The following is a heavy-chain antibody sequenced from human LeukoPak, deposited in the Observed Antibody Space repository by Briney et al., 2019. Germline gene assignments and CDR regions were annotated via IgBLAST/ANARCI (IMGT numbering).Heavy chain of an antibody. CDR2: IYYSGST. V-gene: IGHV4-31*03. CDR3: ARGGDYYGSGSYPDY. D-gene: IGHD3-10*01. Sequence: SETLSLTCTVSGGSISSGGYYWSWIRQHPGKGLEWIGYIYYSGSTYYNPSLKSRVTISVDTSKNQFSLKLSSVTAADTAVYYCARGGDYYGSGSYPDYWGQGTLVTVSS. CDR1: GGSISSGGYY. J-gene: IGHJ4*02.